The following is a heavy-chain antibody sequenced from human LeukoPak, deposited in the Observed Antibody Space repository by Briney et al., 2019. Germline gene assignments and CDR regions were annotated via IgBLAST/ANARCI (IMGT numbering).Heavy chain of an antibody. CDR3: ARGIYDFWSGYYGINDF. CDR2: ISSSSSYR. D-gene: IGHD3-3*01. CDR1: GFTFSSYS. J-gene: IGHJ4*02. V-gene: IGHV3-21*01. Sequence: PGGSLRLSCAASGFTFSSYSMNWVRQAPGKGLEWVSSISSSSSYRYYADSVKGRFTISRDNAKNSLYLQMNSLRAEDTAVYYCARGIYDFWSGYYGINDFWGQGTLVTVSS.